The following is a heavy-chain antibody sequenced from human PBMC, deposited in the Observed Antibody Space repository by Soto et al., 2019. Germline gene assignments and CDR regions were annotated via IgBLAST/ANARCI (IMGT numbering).Heavy chain of an antibody. J-gene: IGHJ4*02. CDR3: ASDTAMALPDA. CDR2: ITAYNGNT. D-gene: IGHD5-18*01. V-gene: IGHV1-18*01. Sequence: QVQLVQSGAEVKKPGASVKVSCKASGYTFTSYGISWVLQAPGQGLEWMGWITAYNGNTKNAQKLQGRVTMTTDTATRTASMELRSLRSDDAAVYYCASDTAMALPDAWGQGTLVTVSS. CDR1: GYTFTSYG.